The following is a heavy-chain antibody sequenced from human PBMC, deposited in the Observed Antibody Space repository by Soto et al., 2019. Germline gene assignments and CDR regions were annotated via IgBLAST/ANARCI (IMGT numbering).Heavy chain of an antibody. D-gene: IGHD3-3*01. CDR2: IKQDGSEK. J-gene: IGHJ6*02. Sequence: EVQLVESGGGLVQPGGSLRLSCAASGFTFSSYWMSWVRQAPGKGLEWVANIKQDGSEKYYVDSVKGRFTISRDNAKNSLYLQMNRLRAEDTAVYYCARGGVGITIFAVIIKAPDMDVWGQGTTVTLSS. CDR1: GFTFSSYW. CDR3: ARGGVGITIFAVIIKAPDMDV. V-gene: IGHV3-7*05.